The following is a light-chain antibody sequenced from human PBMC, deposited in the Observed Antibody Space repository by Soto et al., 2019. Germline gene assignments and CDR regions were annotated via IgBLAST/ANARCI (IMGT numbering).Light chain of an antibody. J-gene: IGKJ4*01. CDR1: LGISGY. CDR3: QQSDRFPFT. CDR2: SAS. V-gene: IGKV1-9*01. Sequence: DIQLTQSPSLLSASVGDRVTITCRASLGISGYLAWYQQKPGKVPRLLIYSASTLQSGVPSRFSGSGSGTEFTLTISSLQPDYFASYCSQQSDRFPFTLGVGTKFDIK.